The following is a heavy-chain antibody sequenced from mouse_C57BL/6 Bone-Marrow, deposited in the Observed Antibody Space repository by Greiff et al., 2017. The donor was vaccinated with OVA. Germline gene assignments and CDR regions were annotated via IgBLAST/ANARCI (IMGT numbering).Heavy chain of an antibody. V-gene: IGHV1-64*01. CDR3: ARFRARGSSD. CDR1: GYTFTSYW. D-gene: IGHD1-1*01. CDR2: IHPNSGST. Sequence: VQLQQSGAELVKPGASVKLSCKASGYTFTSYWMHWVKQRPGQGLEWIGMIHPNSGSTNYNEKFKSKATLTVDKSSSTAYMQLSSLTSEDSAVYDGARFRARGSSDWGQGTTLTVSS. J-gene: IGHJ2*01.